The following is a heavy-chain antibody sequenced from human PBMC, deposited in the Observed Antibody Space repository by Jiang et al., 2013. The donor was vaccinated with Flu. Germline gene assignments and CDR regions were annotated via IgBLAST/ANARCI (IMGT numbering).Heavy chain of an antibody. Sequence: WVRPGVQARGVEWVAAISYDGTHKHFGDSVKGRFTISRDNSKNTVFLQMNSLRAEDTAVYYCARDVGDGYFNRDLGYSYSGMDVWGQGTTVTVSS. V-gene: IGHV3-30*03. J-gene: IGHJ6*02. CDR2: ISYDGTHK. CDR3: ARDVGDGYFNRDLGYSYSGMDV. D-gene: IGHD5-24*01.